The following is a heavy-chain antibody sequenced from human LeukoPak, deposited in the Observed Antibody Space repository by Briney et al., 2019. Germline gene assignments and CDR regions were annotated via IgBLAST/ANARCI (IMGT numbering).Heavy chain of an antibody. CDR2: VFYPGST. CDR3: ASRPAGSTWYGVFDY. V-gene: IGHV4-59*11. Sequence: SETLSLTCTVSGGPIDRHYWSWIRQPPGKGLEWIGYVFYPGSTNYNPSLKSRVTMSLDTSRDQFSLRLTSVTAAVTAIYYCASRPAGSTWYGVFDYWSQGTLVTVSS. J-gene: IGHJ4*02. CDR1: GGPIDRHY. D-gene: IGHD6-13*01.